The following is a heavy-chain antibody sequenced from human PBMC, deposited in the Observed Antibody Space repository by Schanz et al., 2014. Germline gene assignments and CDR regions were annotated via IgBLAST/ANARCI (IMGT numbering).Heavy chain of an antibody. CDR1: GFTLSSYA. CDR2: FIVDSGNT. CDR3: AKDPSHGGYDYYFDY. Sequence: QVQLLQFGGGVVQPGRSLRLSCAAYGFTLSSYAMHWVRQAPGKGLEWVSGFIVDSGNTYYAGSVKGRFTISRDNSKNTLYLQMNSLRAEDTAVYYCAKDPSHGGYDYYFDYWGQGTLVTVSS. V-gene: IGHV3-30*04. J-gene: IGHJ4*02. D-gene: IGHD5-12*01.